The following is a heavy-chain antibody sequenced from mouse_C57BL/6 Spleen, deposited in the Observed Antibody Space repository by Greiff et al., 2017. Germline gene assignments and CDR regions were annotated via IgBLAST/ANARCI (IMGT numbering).Heavy chain of an antibody. Sequence: VQLQQPGAELVRPGTSVKLSCKASGYTFTSYWMHWVKQRPGQGLEWIGVIDPSDSYTNYNQKFKGKATLTVDTSSSTAYMQLSSLTSEDSAVYYCARDYRAMDYWGQGTSVTVSS. CDR1: GYTFTSYW. J-gene: IGHJ4*01. D-gene: IGHD5-5*01. CDR2: IDPSDSYT. CDR3: ARDYRAMDY. V-gene: IGHV1-59*01.